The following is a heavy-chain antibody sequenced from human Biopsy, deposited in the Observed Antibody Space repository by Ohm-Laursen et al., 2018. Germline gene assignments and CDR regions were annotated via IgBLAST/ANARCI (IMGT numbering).Heavy chain of an antibody. V-gene: IGHV3-15*05. J-gene: IGHJ4*02. Sequence: SRRLSCAASGFSFGAACMYWGRQVPGKGLECVALVKSNANGGTTEYPAPVEGRFSISRDDSRNTVYLHMSSLNTDDTAMYFCTAGIPGLSRSSDYWGQGTLVTVSS. CDR3: TAGIPGLSRSSDY. D-gene: IGHD6-19*01. CDR1: GFSFGAAC. CDR2: VKSNANGGTT.